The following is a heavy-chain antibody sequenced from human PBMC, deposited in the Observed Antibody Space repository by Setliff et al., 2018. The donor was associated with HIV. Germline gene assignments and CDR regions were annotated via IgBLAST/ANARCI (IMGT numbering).Heavy chain of an antibody. J-gene: IGHJ4*02. CDR1: GGSISSHY. CDR3: AREDSSYHYFDS. Sequence: LSLTCTVSGGSISSHYWGWIRQPPGKGREWIGSIFYSGSANYNPSLTSPVTISVDTSKNQFSLKLRSVTAADTAVYWCAREDSSYHYFDSWGQGMLVTVSS. V-gene: IGHV4-39*02. CDR2: IFYSGSA. D-gene: IGHD3-22*01.